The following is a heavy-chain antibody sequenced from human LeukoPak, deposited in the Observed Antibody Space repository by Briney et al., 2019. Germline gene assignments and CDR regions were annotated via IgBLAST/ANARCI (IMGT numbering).Heavy chain of an antibody. CDR2: ISYDGGNK. Sequence: PGRSLRLSCAASGFTFSSYGMHWVRQAPGKGLEWVAVISYDGGNKYYADSVKGRFTISRDNSKNTLYLQMNSLRAEDTAVYYCAKDRAGIMITFGGVIVSSGMDVWGQGTTVTVSS. V-gene: IGHV3-30*18. D-gene: IGHD3-16*02. CDR3: AKDRAGIMITFGGVIVSSGMDV. J-gene: IGHJ6*02. CDR1: GFTFSSYG.